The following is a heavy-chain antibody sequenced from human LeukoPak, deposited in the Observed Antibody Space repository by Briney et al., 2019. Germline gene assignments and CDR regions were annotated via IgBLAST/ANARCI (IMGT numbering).Heavy chain of an antibody. D-gene: IGHD2-21*01. V-gene: IGHV3-23*01. CDR1: GFGFSSYA. CDR3: AKTQVVHYFDY. CDR2: ISAAGGNS. Sequence: GGSLRLSCVTSGFGFSSYAMSWVRQAPGKGLEWVSGISAAGGNSFYADSVKGRFTISRDNSNNTLHLQMNNMRVEDTAVYYCAKTQVVHYFDYWGQGNLVTVSS. J-gene: IGHJ4*02.